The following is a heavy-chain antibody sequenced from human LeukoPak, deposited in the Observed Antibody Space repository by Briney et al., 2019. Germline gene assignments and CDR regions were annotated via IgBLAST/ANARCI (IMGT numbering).Heavy chain of an antibody. CDR2: ISSSSSYI. CDR1: GFTFSSYS. Sequence: GGSLRLSCAASGFTFSSYSMNWVRQAPGKGLEWVSSISSSSSYIYYADSVKGRFTISRDNAKNSLYLQMNSLRAEDTAVYYCARGAGSGSYYDYWGQGTLVTVSS. J-gene: IGHJ4*02. CDR3: ARGAGSGSYYDY. V-gene: IGHV3-21*01. D-gene: IGHD3-10*01.